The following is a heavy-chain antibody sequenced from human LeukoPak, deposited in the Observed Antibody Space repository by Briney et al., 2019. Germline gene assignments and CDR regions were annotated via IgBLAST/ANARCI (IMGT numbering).Heavy chain of an antibody. D-gene: IGHD1-14*01. CDR3: AREVFRYGMDV. V-gene: IGHV1-46*01. CDR1: GYTFTSYY. CDR2: INPSGGST. J-gene: IGHJ6*02. Sequence: GASVKVSCMASGYTFTSYYMHWVRQAPGQGLEWMGIINPSGGSTSYAQKFQGRVTMTRDTSTSTVYMELSSLRSEDTAVYYCAREVFRYGMDVWGQGTTVTVSS.